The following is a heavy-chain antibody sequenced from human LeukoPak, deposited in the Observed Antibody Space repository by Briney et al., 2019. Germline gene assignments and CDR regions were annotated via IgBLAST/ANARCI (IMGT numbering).Heavy chain of an antibody. CDR2: ISYDGSNK. CDR1: GFTFSSYA. Sequence: HPGGSLRLSCAASGFTFSSYAMHWVRQAPGKGLEWVAVISYDGSNKYYADSVKGRFTISRDNSKNTLYLQMNSLRAEDTAVYYCARVHYDILTGYYHYYYYYGMDVWGQGTTVTVSS. CDR3: ARVHYDILTGYYHYYYYYGMDV. V-gene: IGHV3-30-3*01. J-gene: IGHJ6*02. D-gene: IGHD3-9*01.